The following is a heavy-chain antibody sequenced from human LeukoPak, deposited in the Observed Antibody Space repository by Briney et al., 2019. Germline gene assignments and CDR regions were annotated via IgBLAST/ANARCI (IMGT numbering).Heavy chain of an antibody. Sequence: GGSLRLSCAVSGFTFTDYAMNWFRQAPGKGLEWLSYISRSSDTIYYADTVKGRFTISRDNAKSSLFLQMNTLRAEDTAVYYCAREGAPWGQGTLVTVSS. CDR3: AREGAP. V-gene: IGHV3-48*01. CDR2: ISRSSDTI. J-gene: IGHJ4*02. CDR1: GFTFTDYA. D-gene: IGHD1-26*01.